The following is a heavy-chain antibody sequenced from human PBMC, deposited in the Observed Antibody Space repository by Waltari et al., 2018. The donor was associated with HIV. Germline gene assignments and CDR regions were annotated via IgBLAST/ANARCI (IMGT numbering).Heavy chain of an antibody. CDR2: IKPNKGGT. CDR3: ARNLDGDYVLAY. J-gene: IGHJ4*02. D-gene: IGHD4-17*01. Sequence: QVQLVQSGAEVKKPGASVKVSCTGSGYTFTGYYSHWVRQAPGQGLEWMGWIKPNKGGTNNAQKFQDMVTMTSDTSISTAYMELSRLRSDDTAVYYCARNLDGDYVLAYWGQGILVTVSS. V-gene: IGHV1-2*02. CDR1: GYTFTGYY.